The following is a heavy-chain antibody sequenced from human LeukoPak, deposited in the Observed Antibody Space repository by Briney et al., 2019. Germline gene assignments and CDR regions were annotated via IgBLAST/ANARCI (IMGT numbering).Heavy chain of an antibody. CDR1: GFTFSDYA. Sequence: PGGSLRLSCAASGFTFSDYAMSWVRQGPGKGLEWVSAISESGAGTYYADSVKGRFTISRDNSKNTLYLQMNSLRAEDTAVYYCAKDRRGNWNYVGAFDIWGQGTMVTVSS. CDR3: AKDRRGNWNYVGAFDI. CDR2: ISESGAGT. J-gene: IGHJ3*02. D-gene: IGHD1-7*01. V-gene: IGHV3-23*01.